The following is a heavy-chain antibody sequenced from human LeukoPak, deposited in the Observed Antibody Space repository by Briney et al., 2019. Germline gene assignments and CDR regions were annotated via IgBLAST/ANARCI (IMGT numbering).Heavy chain of an antibody. CDR2: IGISSGNT. V-gene: IGHV3-48*01. CDR3: ARDHRYAFDN. J-gene: IGHJ4*01. CDR1: GFNFIDYS. D-gene: IGHD5-12*01. Sequence: PGGSQRLSCAASGFNFIDYSMNWVRQAPGKGLEWISYIGISSGNTKYADSVKGRFTISRDKARNSLYLQMNSLRVEDTAVYYCARDHRYAFDNWGHGTLVTVSS.